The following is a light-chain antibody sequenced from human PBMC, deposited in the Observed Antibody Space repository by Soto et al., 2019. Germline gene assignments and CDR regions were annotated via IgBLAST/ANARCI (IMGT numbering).Light chain of an antibody. CDR3: CSYTTAYTLV. CDR1: STEIGTYNS. J-gene: IGLJ3*02. Sequence: QSALTQPASVSGSPGRSITISCTGTSTEIGTYNSVSWYQHHPGKAPKLLIFEVIDRPSGVSDRFSGSKSGNTASLTISSLQFEDEADYYCCSYTTAYTLVFGGGTNLTVL. V-gene: IGLV2-14*01. CDR2: EVI.